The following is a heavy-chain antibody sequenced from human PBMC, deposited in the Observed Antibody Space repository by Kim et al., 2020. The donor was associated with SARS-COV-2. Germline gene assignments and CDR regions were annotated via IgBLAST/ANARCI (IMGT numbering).Heavy chain of an antibody. CDR3: ARVYSSSSTYYYYYYMDV. CDR2: IYPGDSDT. Sequence: GESLKISCKGSGYGFTSYWIGWVRQMPGKGLEWMGIIYPGDSDTRYSPSFQGQVTISADKSISTAYLQWSSLKASDTAMYYCARVYSSSSTYYYYYYMDVWGKGTTLTVSS. V-gene: IGHV5-51*01. D-gene: IGHD6-6*01. CDR1: GYGFTSYW. J-gene: IGHJ6*03.